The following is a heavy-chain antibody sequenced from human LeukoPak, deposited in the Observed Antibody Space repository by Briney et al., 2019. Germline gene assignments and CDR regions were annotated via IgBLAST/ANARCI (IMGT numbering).Heavy chain of an antibody. D-gene: IGHD6-19*01. CDR1: GGTFSSYA. J-gene: IGHJ4*02. V-gene: IGHV1-69*04. CDR2: IIPILGIA. Sequence: GASVKVSCKASGGTFSSYAISWVRQAPGQGLEWMGRIIPILGIANYAQKLQGRVTMTTDTSTSTAYMELRSLRSDDTAVYYCARDPGGAVAGTDYWGQGTLVTVSS. CDR3: ARDPGGAVAGTDY.